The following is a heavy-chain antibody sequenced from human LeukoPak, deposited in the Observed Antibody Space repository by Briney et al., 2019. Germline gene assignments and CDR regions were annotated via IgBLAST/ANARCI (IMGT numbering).Heavy chain of an antibody. V-gene: IGHV1-46*01. CDR3: ARDTSIAAAAVYFQH. CDR1: GGTFSSYA. Sequence: GASVKVSCKASGGTFSSYAISWVRQAPGQGLEWMGIINPSGGSTSYAQKFQGRVTMTRDTSTSTVYMELSSLRSEDTAVYYCARDTSIAAAAVYFQHWGQGTLVTVSS. D-gene: IGHD6-13*01. CDR2: INPSGGST. J-gene: IGHJ1*01.